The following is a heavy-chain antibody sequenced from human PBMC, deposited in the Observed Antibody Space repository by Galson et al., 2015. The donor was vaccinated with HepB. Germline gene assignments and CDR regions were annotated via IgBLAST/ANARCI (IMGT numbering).Heavy chain of an antibody. V-gene: IGHV1-69*04. J-gene: IGHJ5*02. Sequence: SVKVSCKASGGTFSSYAISWVRQAPGQGLEWMGRIIPILGIANYAQKFQGRVTITADKSTSTAYMELSSLRSEDTAVYYCATDLKDRAYVWGSFPWGQGTLVTVSS. CDR1: GGTFSSYA. CDR2: IIPILGIA. D-gene: IGHD3-16*01. CDR3: ATDLKDRAYVWGSFP.